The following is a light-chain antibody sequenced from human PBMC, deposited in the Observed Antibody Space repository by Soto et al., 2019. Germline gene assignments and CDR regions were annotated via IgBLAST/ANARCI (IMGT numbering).Light chain of an antibody. J-gene: IGKJ1*01. CDR2: AAS. CDR1: QSISSY. CDR3: MQSIQVRT. Sequence: DIQITQSPSSLSASVGYRATMTCRASQSISSYLNWYQQKPGKAPKLLIYAASSLQSGVPSRFSGSGSGTDFTLKISRVEAEDVGLYYCMQSIQVRTFGQGTKVDIK. V-gene: IGKV1-39*01.